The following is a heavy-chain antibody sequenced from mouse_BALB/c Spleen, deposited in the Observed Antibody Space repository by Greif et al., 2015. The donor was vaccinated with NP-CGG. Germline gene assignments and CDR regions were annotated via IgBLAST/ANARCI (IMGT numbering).Heavy chain of an antibody. CDR2: INPYNGDT. CDR1: GYSFTGYF. J-gene: IGHJ4*01. Sequence: EVMLVESGPELVKPGASVKISCKSSGYSFTGYFMNWVMRSHGKSLEWIGRINPYNGDTFYNQKFKGKATLTVDKSSSTAHMELRSLASEDSAVYYCAREGYYAMDYWGQGTSVTVSS. V-gene: IGHV1-20*02. CDR3: AREGYYAMDY.